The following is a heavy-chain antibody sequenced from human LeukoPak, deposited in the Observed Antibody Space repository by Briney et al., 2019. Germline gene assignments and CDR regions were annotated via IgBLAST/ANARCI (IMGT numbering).Heavy chain of an antibody. V-gene: IGHV3-48*04. CDR3: ARGRMSSWFYYFDY. Sequence: GGSLRLSCAASGFTFSSYSMNWVRQAPGKGLEWVSYISSSSSTIYYADSVKGRFTISRDNAKNSLYLQMNSLGAEDTAVYYCARGRMSSWFYYFDYWGQGTLVTVSS. J-gene: IGHJ4*02. CDR2: ISSSSSTI. CDR1: GFTFSSYS. D-gene: IGHD6-13*01.